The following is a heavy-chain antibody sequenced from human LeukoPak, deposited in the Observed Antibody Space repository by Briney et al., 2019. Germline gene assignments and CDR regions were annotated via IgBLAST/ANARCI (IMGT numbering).Heavy chain of an antibody. J-gene: IGHJ4*02. CDR1: GGSISSSSAY. CDR2: IYYSKNT. Sequence: SETLSLTCTVSGGSISSSSAYWGWIRQPPGKALEWIGSIYYSKNTYYNPSLKSRVTISADTSKNQFSLALGSVSATDTAVYYCVSPRVFSYGYFDYWGQGTLVTVSS. D-gene: IGHD5-18*01. V-gene: IGHV4-39*01. CDR3: VSPRVFSYGYFDY.